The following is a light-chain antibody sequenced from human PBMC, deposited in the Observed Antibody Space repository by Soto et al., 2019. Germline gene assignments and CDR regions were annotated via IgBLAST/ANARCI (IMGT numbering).Light chain of an antibody. CDR1: SSNIGNNY. V-gene: IGLV1-51*02. Sequence: QSVLTQPPSVSAAPGQKVTISCSGSSSNIGNNYVSWYQQLPGTAPKLLIYENNKRPSGIPDRFSGSKSGTSATLGITGLQAWDEADYYCGTWDSSLSAGFVFGTGTKVTVL. CDR3: GTWDSSLSAGFV. CDR2: ENN. J-gene: IGLJ1*01.